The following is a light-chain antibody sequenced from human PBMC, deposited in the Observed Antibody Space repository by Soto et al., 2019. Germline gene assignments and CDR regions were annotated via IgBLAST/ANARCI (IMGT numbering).Light chain of an antibody. Sequence: EFVLSQSPGTLSLSPGERATLSCRASQSVSNNYLAWYQQKPGQAPRLLIYGASNRATGIPDRFSGSGSGTDFTLTISRLEPEDFAVYYCQQRNNWPITFGQGTRLEIK. CDR3: QQRNNWPIT. V-gene: IGKV3D-20*02. CDR1: QSVSNNY. CDR2: GAS. J-gene: IGKJ5*01.